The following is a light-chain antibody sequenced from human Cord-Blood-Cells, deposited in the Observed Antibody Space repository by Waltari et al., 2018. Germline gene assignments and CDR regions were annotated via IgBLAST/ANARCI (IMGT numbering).Light chain of an antibody. J-gene: IGLJ3*02. CDR1: SSDVGSSNL. CDR2: EGS. Sequence: QSALTQPASVSGSPGQSITISCTGTSSDVGSSNLVPWYQQHPGKAPKLTIYEGSKRPSGVSNRFSGSKSGNTASLTISGLQAEDEADYYCCSYAGSSTWVFGGGTKLTVL. CDR3: CSYAGSSTWV. V-gene: IGLV2-23*01.